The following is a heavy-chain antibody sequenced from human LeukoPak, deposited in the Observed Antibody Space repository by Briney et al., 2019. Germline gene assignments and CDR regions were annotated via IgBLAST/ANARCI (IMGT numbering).Heavy chain of an antibody. J-gene: IGHJ4*02. CDR1: NGSFSGYY. Sequence: SETLSLTCAVYNGSFSGYYWSWIRQPPGKGLEWIGEINHSGSTNYNPSLKSRLTISVDTSKNQFSLRVNSVTAADTAVYYCARGGWLQRWGQGTLVTVSS. CDR2: INHSGST. CDR3: ARGGWLQR. V-gene: IGHV4-34*01. D-gene: IGHD5-24*01.